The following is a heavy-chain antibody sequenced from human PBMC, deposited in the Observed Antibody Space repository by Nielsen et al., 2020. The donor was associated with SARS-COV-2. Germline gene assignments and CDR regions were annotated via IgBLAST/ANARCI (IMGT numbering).Heavy chain of an antibody. D-gene: IGHD1-26*01. CDR3: ARSIGSYYSVDY. CDR2: ISWNGGST. J-gene: IGHJ4*02. CDR1: GFTFDDYA. Sequence: SLKISCAASGFTFDDYAMHWVRQAPGKGLEWVSGISWNGGSTGYADSVKGRFTISRDNSKNTLYLQMNSLRAEDTAVYYCARSIGSYYSVDYWGQGTLVTVSS. V-gene: IGHV3-9*01.